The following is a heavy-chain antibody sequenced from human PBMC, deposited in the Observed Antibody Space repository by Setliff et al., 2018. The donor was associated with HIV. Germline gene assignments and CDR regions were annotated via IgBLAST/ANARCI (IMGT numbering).Heavy chain of an antibody. CDR1: GYTFTRYF. J-gene: IGHJ4*02. CDR3: ARADTAMPTPFFFDY. V-gene: IGHV1-46*01. D-gene: IGHD5-18*01. Sequence: ASVKVSCKASGYTFTRYFMHWVRQAPGQGLEWMGVINTSGGSAGYAEKFRGRVTMTRDTSTNTVYMDLRNLRSEDTAVYYCARADTAMPTPFFFDYWGQGTLVTVSS. CDR2: INTSGGSA.